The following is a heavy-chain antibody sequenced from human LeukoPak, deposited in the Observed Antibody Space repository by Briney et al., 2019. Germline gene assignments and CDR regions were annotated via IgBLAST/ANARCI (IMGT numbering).Heavy chain of an antibody. CDR2: IKQDGSEK. D-gene: IGHD6-19*01. CDR1: GFTFSSYW. CDR3: AKEYSSGQTEN. J-gene: IGHJ4*02. Sequence: GGSLRLSCAASGFTFSSYWMSWVRQAPGKGLEWVANIKQDGSEKYYADSVKGRFTISRDNSKNTLYLQMNSLRAEDTAVYYCAKEYSSGQTENWGQGTLVTVSS. V-gene: IGHV3-7*03.